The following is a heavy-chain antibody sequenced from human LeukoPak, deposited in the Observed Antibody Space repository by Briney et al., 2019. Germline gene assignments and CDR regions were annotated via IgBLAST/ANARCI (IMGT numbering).Heavy chain of an antibody. CDR1: GVSICSYY. V-gene: IGHV4-59*01. J-gene: IGHJ6*02. Sequence: SETLSLTCAVSGVSICSYYWRWLRQPPGRGLEGIGYIYYSGTTNYNPSLKSRVTISVDTSKNQFSLKLTSVTAADTAVYYCAREDPQTTVPEGLDVWGQGTTVTVSS. D-gene: IGHD4-17*01. CDR3: AREDPQTTVPEGLDV. CDR2: IYYSGTT.